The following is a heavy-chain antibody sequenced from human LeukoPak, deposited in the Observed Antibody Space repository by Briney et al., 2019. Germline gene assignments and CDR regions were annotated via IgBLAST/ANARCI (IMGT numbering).Heavy chain of an antibody. D-gene: IGHD3-9*01. V-gene: IGHV4-34*01. CDR1: GGSFSRNY. J-gene: IGHJ4*02. CDR3: ARQYYDILTGTIYFDY. CDR2: INHSGRT. Sequence: SETLSLTCAVFGGSFSRNYWSWIRQPPGNGLEWIGEINHSGRTNYNPSLKSRVTISVDTSKNQFSLKLSSVTAADTAVYYCARQYYDILTGTIYFDYWGQGTLVTVSS.